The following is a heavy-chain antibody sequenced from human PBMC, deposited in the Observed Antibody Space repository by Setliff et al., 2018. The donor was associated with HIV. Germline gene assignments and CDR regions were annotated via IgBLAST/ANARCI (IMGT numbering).Heavy chain of an antibody. CDR3: ATNSLYNGVFEA. J-gene: IGHJ3*01. V-gene: IGHV1-24*01. Sequence: SVKVSCKVSGDTLTELSRHWVRQTPGKGLEWMGGYDPEDGEVIYAQDFQGRVIMTEDTSTNTAYMEVSSLRSDDTAIYYCATNSLYNGVFEAWGQGTMVTVSS. D-gene: IGHD3-3*01. CDR1: GDTLTELS. CDR2: YDPEDGEV.